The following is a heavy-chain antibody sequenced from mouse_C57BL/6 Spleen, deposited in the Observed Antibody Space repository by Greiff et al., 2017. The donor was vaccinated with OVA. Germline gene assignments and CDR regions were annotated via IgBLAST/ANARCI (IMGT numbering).Heavy chain of an antibody. D-gene: IGHD1-1*01. V-gene: IGHV2-2*01. Sequence: QVQLKESGPGLVQPSQSLSITCTVSGFSLTSYGVHWVRQSPGKGLEWLGVIWSGGSTDYNAAFISRLSISKDNSKSQVFFKMNSLQADDTAIYYCASQSPLLLREWYFDVWGTGTTVTVSS. CDR3: ASQSPLLLREWYFDV. CDR1: GFSLTSYG. CDR2: IWSGGST. J-gene: IGHJ1*03.